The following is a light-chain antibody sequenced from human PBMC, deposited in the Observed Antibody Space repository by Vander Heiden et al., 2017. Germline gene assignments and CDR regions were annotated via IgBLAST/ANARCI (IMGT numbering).Light chain of an antibody. Sequence: QSALPQPPSASGSPGQSVTISCTGTSRDVGGYNSVSWYQQHPGKAPKLMIYEVSKRPSGVPDRFSGSKSGNTASLTVSGLQAEDEADYYCSSSGGRNNLVFGGGTKMTVL. V-gene: IGLV2-8*01. CDR3: SSSGGRNNLV. J-gene: IGLJ3*02. CDR2: EVS. CDR1: SRDVGGYNS.